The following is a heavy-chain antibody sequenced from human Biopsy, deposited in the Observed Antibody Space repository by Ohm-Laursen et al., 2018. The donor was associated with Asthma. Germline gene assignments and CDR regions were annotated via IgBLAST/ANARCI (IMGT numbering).Heavy chain of an antibody. Sequence: TQTLTLTCTFSGFSFRTRGVGVAWIRQPPGKALEWLALIYWVDDRRYSPSLRNRLTIAKDPYKNQVVLTMTYLVPGDTATYYCAHGSRYDGVRFGSYNQFDFWGLGTLVTVSS. CDR2: IYWVDDR. D-gene: IGHD3-9*01. CDR1: GFSFRTRGVG. J-gene: IGHJ4*02. CDR3: AHGSRYDGVRFGSYNQFDF. V-gene: IGHV2-5*02.